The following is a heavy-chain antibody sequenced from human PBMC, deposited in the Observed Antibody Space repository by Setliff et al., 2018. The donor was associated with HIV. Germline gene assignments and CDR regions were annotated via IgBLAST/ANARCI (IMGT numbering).Heavy chain of an antibody. D-gene: IGHD3-22*01. Sequence: PSETLSLTCTVSGGSITNYYWSWIRQPPGKGLELIGFIYYSGSTNYNPSLKSRVTISVDTSKHQFSLKLSSVTAADTAVYYCARHARSITMTTDWYFDLWGRGTLVTVSS. CDR1: GGSITNYY. CDR3: ARHARSITMTTDWYFDL. CDR2: IYYSGST. J-gene: IGHJ2*01. V-gene: IGHV4-59*08.